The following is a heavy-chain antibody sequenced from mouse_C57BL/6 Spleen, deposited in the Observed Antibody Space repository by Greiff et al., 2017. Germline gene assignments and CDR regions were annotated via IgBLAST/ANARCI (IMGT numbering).Heavy chain of an antibody. Sequence: EVKLMESGTVLARPGASVKMSCKTSGYTFTSYWMHWVKQRPGQGLEWIGGIYPGNGDTSYTQKFKGKAKLAAVTSASTAYMELSSLTNEDSAVYYFTSSGTTVVSPFGCWGQGTTLTVSS. CDR3: TSSGTTVVSPFGC. CDR2: IYPGNGDT. CDR1: GYTFTSYW. V-gene: IGHV1-5*01. D-gene: IGHD1-1*01. J-gene: IGHJ2*01.